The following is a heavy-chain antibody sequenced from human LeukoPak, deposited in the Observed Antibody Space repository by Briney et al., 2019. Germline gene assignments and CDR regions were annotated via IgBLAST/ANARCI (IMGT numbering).Heavy chain of an antibody. CDR1: GGSISSGGYY. CDR2: IYYSGST. J-gene: IGHJ4*02. CDR3: ARGLFRYGQYDY. V-gene: IGHV4-30-4*08. Sequence: PSETLSLTCTVSGGSISSGGYYWSWIRQHPGKGLEWIGYIYYSGSTYYNPSLKSRVTISVDTSKNQFSLKLSSVTAADTAVYYCARGLFRYGQYDYWGQGTLVTVSS. D-gene: IGHD4-11*01.